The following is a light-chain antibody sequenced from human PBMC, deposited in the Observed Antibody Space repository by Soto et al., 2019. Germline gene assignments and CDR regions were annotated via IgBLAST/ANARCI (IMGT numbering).Light chain of an antibody. Sequence: SSLTPPASVSGSPGQSITISCTGTSSDVGNYKYVSWYQQHPGKAPKLMIYEVSNRPSGVSNRFSGSKSGNTASLTISGLQAEDETDYYCFSYTSSGTYVFGTGTKVTVL. J-gene: IGLJ1*01. CDR3: FSYTSSGTYV. CDR2: EVS. CDR1: SSDVGNYKY. V-gene: IGLV2-14*01.